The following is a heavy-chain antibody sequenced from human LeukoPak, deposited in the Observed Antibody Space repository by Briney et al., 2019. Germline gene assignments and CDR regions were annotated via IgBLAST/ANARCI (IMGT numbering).Heavy chain of an antibody. CDR2: INHSGST. CDR1: GGSFSGYY. J-gene: IGHJ2*01. Sequence: KPSETLSLTCAVYGGSFSGYYWRWIRQPPGKGLEWIGEINHSGSTNYNPSLKSRVTISVDTSKNQFSLKLSSVTAADTAVYYCARGLSCSSTSCYNGHWYFDLWGRGTLVTVSS. D-gene: IGHD2-2*02. CDR3: ARGLSCSSTSCYNGHWYFDL. V-gene: IGHV4-34*01.